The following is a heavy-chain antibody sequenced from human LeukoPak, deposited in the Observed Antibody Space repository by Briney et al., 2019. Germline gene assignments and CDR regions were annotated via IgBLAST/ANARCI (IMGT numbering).Heavy chain of an antibody. CDR2: INPTGTSS. J-gene: IGHJ4*02. V-gene: IGHV1-46*01. D-gene: IGHD1-14*01. CDR1: GYTFTRHY. Sequence: ASVKVSCKSSGYTFTRHYLHWVRQAPGQGLEWVGLINPTGTSSWSAQKFQGRVTLTRDMSTSTDYMELSSLRSEDTAVYYCARDRGRNSFDYWGQGTLVSVSS. CDR3: ARDRGRNSFDY.